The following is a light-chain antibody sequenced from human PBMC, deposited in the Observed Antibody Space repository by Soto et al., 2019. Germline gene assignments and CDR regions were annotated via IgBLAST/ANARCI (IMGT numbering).Light chain of an antibody. CDR1: QSVGIN. V-gene: IGKV3-11*01. CDR2: GAS. J-gene: IGKJ5*01. CDR3: QQRHNWPIT. Sequence: EVLLTQSPVTLSLSPWEIATLSCRASQSVGINLAWFQQQPGQAPRLLIYGASYRAAGVPARFSGSGSGTDFTLTISGLEPADLGVYYCQQRHNWPITFGQGTRLEIK.